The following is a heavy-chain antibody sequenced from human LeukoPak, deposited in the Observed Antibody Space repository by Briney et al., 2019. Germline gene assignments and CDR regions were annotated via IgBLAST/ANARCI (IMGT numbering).Heavy chain of an antibody. V-gene: IGHV4-34*01. Sequence: SETLSLTCAVYIDSFSNYHWNWIRQTPAKGMEWIGEVNESGGTNISPSLKNRVTISVDTSKNQFSLKLSSVTAADTAVYYCARHLITVVVTAIRYPGFDPWGQGTLVTVSS. CDR2: VNESGGT. D-gene: IGHD2-21*02. J-gene: IGHJ5*02. CDR1: IDSFSNYH. CDR3: ARHLITVVVTAIRYPGFDP.